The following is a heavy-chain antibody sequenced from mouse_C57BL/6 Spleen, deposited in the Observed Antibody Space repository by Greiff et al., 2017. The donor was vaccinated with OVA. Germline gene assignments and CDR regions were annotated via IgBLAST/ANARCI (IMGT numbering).Heavy chain of an antibody. CDR3: ASPTRFAY. CDR1: GYAFSSSW. J-gene: IGHJ3*01. Sequence: LVEPGASVKISCKASGYAFSSSWMNWVKQRPGKGLEWIGRIYPGDGDTNYNGKFKGKATLTADKSSSTAYMQLSSLTSEDSAVYFCASPTRFAYWGQGTLVTVSA. V-gene: IGHV1-82*01. D-gene: IGHD2-13*01. CDR2: IYPGDGDT.